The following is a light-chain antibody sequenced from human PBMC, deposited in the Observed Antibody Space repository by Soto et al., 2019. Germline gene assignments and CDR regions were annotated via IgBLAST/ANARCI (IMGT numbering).Light chain of an antibody. J-gene: IGKJ5*01. CDR2: DAS. CDR1: QSVSSSY. Sequence: EIVLTQSPGTLSLSPGERATLSCRASQSVSSSYLAWYQQKPGQAPRLLIYDASNRATAIPARFSGSGSGTDFTLTISSLEPEDFAVYYCQKSGTFGQGTRLEIK. CDR3: QKSGT. V-gene: IGKV3D-20*02.